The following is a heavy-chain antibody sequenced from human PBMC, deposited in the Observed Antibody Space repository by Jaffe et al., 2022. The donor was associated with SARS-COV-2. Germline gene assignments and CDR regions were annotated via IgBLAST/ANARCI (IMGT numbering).Heavy chain of an antibody. Sequence: QVLLVQSGAEVRKPGASVKVSCKASGYTFTGYYIHWVRQAPGQGLEWMGRVNPNSGGTAYAQKFQGRVTMTRDTSISTAYMELTRLRSDDTAVYYCAREVIGSDGITGTTGYYGMDVWGQGTTVTVSS. V-gene: IGHV1-2*02. CDR3: AREVIGSDGITGTTGYYGMDV. D-gene: IGHD1-20*01. CDR2: VNPNSGGT. CDR1: GYTFTGYY. J-gene: IGHJ6*02.